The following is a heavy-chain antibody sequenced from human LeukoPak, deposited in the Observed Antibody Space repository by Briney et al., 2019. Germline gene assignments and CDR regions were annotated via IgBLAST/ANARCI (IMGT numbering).Heavy chain of an antibody. Sequence: SETLSLTCAVYGGSFSGYYWSWIRQPPGKGLEWIGEINHSGSTNYNPSLKSRVTISVDTSKNQFSLKLSSVTAADTAVYYCAREGKITEDAFDIWGQGTMVTVSS. J-gene: IGHJ3*02. CDR2: INHSGST. CDR3: AREGKITEDAFDI. V-gene: IGHV4-34*01. CDR1: GGSFSGYY. D-gene: IGHD3-10*01.